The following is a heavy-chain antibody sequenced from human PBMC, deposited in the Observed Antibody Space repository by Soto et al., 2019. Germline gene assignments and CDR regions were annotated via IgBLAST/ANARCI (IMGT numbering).Heavy chain of an antibody. V-gene: IGHV6-1*01. J-gene: IGHJ6*02. D-gene: IGHD3-3*01. CDR2: TNYKSQWYN. CDR3: ARTRVYDSYNYYGMAV. Sequence: PSQTLSLTCAISGDSVSSNIASWNWVRQSPSRGLEWLGRTNYKSQWYNDYAVSVKNRMTINADTSKNQFSPQLNSVTPEDTAVYYCARTRVYDSYNYYGMAVWGQGTTVTVSS. CDR1: GDSVSSNIAS.